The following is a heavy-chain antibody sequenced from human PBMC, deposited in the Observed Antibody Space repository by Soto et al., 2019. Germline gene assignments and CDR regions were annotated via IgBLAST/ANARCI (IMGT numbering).Heavy chain of an antibody. CDR1: GGSISSSSYY. D-gene: IGHD5-12*01. V-gene: IGHV4-39*01. CDR2: IYYSGST. Sequence: SETLSLTCTVSGGSISSSSYYWGWIRQPPGKGLEWIGSIYYSGSTYYNPSLKSRVTISVDTSKNQFSLKLSSVTAADTAVYYCAIRPKRGARYNWFDPWGQGTLVTVSS. J-gene: IGHJ5*02. CDR3: AIRPKRGARYNWFDP.